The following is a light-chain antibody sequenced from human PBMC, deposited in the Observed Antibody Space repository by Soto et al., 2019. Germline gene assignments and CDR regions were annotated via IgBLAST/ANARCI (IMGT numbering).Light chain of an antibody. CDR2: DVS. V-gene: IGKV3-11*01. J-gene: IGKJ4*01. CDR3: QQCKDWPLT. Sequence: NVLIHSPAALSVSPGERATLSCRASQNISNYLIWYQRKPGQAPRLLIYDVSNRATDIPARFSGSGSGTEFTLTISSLQSEDFAVYYCQQCKDWPLTFGGGTKVDIK. CDR1: QNISNY.